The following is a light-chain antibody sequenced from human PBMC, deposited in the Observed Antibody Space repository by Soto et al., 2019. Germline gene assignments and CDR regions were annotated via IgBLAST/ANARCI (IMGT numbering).Light chain of an antibody. CDR2: EVS. J-gene: IGLJ1*01. CDR1: SSDVGGYDS. V-gene: IGLV2-14*01. CDR3: SSYTSSYTLV. Sequence: QSALTQPASVSGSPGQSITISCSGTSSDVGGYDSVSWYQQHPGKAPKVMIYEVSNRPSGVSNRFSGSKYGNTASLTISGLQAEEEADYYCSSYTSSYTLVFGARTKVTGL.